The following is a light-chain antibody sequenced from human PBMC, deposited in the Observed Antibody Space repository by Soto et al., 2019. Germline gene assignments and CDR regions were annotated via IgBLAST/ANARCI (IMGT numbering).Light chain of an antibody. Sequence: EIVLTQPPGTLSLSPGERATLSCRASQSVSSSYLAWYQQKPGQAPRLLIYGASSRATGIPDRFSGSGSGTDFTLTISRLEPEDFAVYYCQQYGSSLLTWTFGQGTKVDIK. J-gene: IGKJ1*01. CDR3: QQYGSSLLTWT. CDR2: GAS. CDR1: QSVSSSY. V-gene: IGKV3-20*01.